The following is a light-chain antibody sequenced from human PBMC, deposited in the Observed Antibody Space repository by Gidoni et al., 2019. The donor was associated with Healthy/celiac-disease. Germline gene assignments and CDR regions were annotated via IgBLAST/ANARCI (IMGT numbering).Light chain of an antibody. CDR3: QVWDSSSDHPVV. Sequence: SSVLTHPPSWSVSPGKTARITCGGNNIGSKSVHWYQQKPGQAPVLVIYYDSDRPSGIPERFSGSNAGNTATLTISRVEAGDEADYYCQVWDSSSDHPVVFGGGTKLTVL. CDR1: NIGSKS. V-gene: IGLV3-21*04. J-gene: IGLJ2*01. CDR2: YDS.